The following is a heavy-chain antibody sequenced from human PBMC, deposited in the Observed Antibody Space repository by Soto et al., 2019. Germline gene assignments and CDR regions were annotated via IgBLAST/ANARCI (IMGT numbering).Heavy chain of an antibody. CDR3: ATMGTPATGLYYFDN. V-gene: IGHV4-30-4*01. J-gene: IGHJ4*02. CDR2: MSYSGIT. D-gene: IGHD1-7*01. CDR1: GVSLSSGSYY. Sequence: SETLSLTCTVSGVSLSSGSYYWSWIRQPPGKGLEWIGFMSYSGITSYNASLKSRITMSVDTSKSQFSLSLSFVTAADTAVYYCATMGTPATGLYYFDNWGQGTLVTVSS.